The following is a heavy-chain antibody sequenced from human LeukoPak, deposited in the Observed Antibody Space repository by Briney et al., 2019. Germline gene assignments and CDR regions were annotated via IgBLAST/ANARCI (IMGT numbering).Heavy chain of an antibody. CDR2: IGTAGDP. D-gene: IGHD3-10*01. CDR3: ARDGGGDYGSGSYGMDV. Sequence: GGSLRLSCAASGFTFSSYDMHWVRHATGKGLEWVSAIGTAGDPYYPGTVKGRFTISRENAKNTLYLQMNNLRAGDTAVYYCARDGGGDYGSGSYGMDVWGKGTTVTVPS. J-gene: IGHJ6*04. V-gene: IGHV3-13*05. CDR1: GFTFSSYD.